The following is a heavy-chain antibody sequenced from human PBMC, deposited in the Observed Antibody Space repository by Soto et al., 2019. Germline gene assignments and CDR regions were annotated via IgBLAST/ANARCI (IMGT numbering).Heavy chain of an antibody. Sequence: GGSLRLSCAASGFTVSSKYMNWVRQAPGKGLEWVSIIWSAGLTYYADSVRGRFTISRDISKNILFLQMNNLRAEDSAIYYCARELPPDLWGEGTLVTVSS. CDR3: ARELPPDL. D-gene: IGHD2-15*01. V-gene: IGHV3-53*01. CDR2: IWSAGLT. CDR1: GFTVSSKY. J-gene: IGHJ5*02.